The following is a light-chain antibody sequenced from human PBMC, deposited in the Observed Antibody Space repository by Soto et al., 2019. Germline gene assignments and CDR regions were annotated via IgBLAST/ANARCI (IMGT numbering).Light chain of an antibody. CDR1: SSDVGAYSF. J-gene: IGLJ1*01. V-gene: IGLV2-14*01. Sequence: QSVLTQPASMSGSPGQSITISCTGTSSDVGAYSFVSWYQHHPGKAPNLMIYGVTHRPSGVSNRFSGSKSGNTASLTISGVQAEDEADYYCSSFTTSSTYVFGTGTKLTVL. CDR2: GVT. CDR3: SSFTTSSTYV.